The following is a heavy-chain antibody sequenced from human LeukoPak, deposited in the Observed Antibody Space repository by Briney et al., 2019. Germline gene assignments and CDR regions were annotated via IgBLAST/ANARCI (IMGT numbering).Heavy chain of an antibody. D-gene: IGHD6-13*01. J-gene: IGHJ4*02. V-gene: IGHV3-33*01. CDR1: GFTFTSYG. CDR3: ARDPIAAVRFDY. Sequence: RSGGSLRLSCAASGFTFTSYGMHWVRQAPGKGLEWVAVIWYDGSNKYYADSVKGRFTISRGNSKNTLYLQMNSLRAEDTAVYYCARDPIAAVRFDYWGQGTLVTVSS. CDR2: IWYDGSNK.